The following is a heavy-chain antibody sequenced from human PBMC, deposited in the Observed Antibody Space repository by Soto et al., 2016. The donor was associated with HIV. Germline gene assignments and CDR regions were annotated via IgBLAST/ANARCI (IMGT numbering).Heavy chain of an antibody. J-gene: IGHJ6*03. Sequence: EVQLVESGGGLVQPGGSLKLSCAASGFPFSGSAMHWVRQASGKGLEWVGRIRSKANSYATVYAESVKGRFTISRDDSKNTAYLQMNSLKTEDTAVYYCIRHVDSSSWLGYYYYYMDVWGKGTTVTVSS. CDR2: IRSKANSYAT. D-gene: IGHD6-13*01. V-gene: IGHV3-73*01. CDR1: GFPFSGSA. CDR3: IRHVDSSSWLGYYYYYMDV.